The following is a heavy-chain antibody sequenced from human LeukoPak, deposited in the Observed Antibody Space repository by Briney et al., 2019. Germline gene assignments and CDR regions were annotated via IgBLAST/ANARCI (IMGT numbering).Heavy chain of an antibody. D-gene: IGHD6-19*01. J-gene: IGHJ4*02. CDR2: VYTSGST. CDR1: GGSISSYY. Sequence: SETLSLTCTVSGGSISSYYWSWIRQPAGKGLEWIGRVYTSGSTNYNPSLKSRVTISVDTSKNQFSLKLSSVTAADTAVYYCARLEQWLKLVDYWGQGTLVTVSS. CDR3: ARLEQWLKLVDY. V-gene: IGHV4-4*07.